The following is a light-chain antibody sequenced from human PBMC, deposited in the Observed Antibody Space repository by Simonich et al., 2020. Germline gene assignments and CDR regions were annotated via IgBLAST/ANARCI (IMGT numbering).Light chain of an antibody. J-gene: IGKJ1*01. Sequence: EIVMTQSPATLSVSPGERATLSCRASQSVSSNLAWYQQKPGQAPRLLIYGASTRATRIPARFSCSGSGTEFTLTISSLQSEDFAVYYCQQYNNWPWTFGQGTKVEIK. CDR3: QQYNNWPWT. V-gene: IGKV3-15*01. CDR1: QSVSSN. CDR2: GAS.